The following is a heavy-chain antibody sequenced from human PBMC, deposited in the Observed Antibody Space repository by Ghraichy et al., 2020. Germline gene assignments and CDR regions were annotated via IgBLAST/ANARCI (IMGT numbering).Heavy chain of an antibody. CDR2: ISGSGGST. V-gene: IGHV3-23*01. CDR3: AKDKGVNPLAYGDDVLGAVDI. D-gene: IGHD4-17*01. Sequence: GGSLRLSCAASGFTFSSYAISWVRQAPGKGLEWVSAISGSGGSTYYADSVKGRFTISRDNSKTTLYLQMNSLRAEDTAVYYCAKDKGVNPLAYGDDVLGAVDIWGPKTMVTVSS. CDR1: GFTFSSYA. J-gene: IGHJ3*02.